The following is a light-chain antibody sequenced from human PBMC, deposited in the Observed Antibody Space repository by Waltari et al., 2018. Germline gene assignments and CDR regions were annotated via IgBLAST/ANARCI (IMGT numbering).Light chain of an antibody. J-gene: IGLJ1*01. CDR3: CSYAGSYTFGGYV. CDR2: DVS. CDR1: SSDVGGYNY. Sequence: QSALTQPRSVSGSPGTSVTISCTGTSSDVGGYNYVYWYPQHPGKAPKLMIYDVSKRPSGFPDRFSGSKSGNTASLTISGLQAEDEADYYCCSYAGSYTFGGYVFGTGTKVTVL. V-gene: IGLV2-11*01.